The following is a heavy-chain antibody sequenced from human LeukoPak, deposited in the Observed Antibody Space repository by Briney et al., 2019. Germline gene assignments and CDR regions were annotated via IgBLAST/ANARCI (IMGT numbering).Heavy chain of an antibody. CDR1: GASITTYY. CDR2: IYHSGST. V-gene: IGHV4-59*08. D-gene: IGHD3-22*01. Sequence: SETLSLTCTVSGASITTYYWSCIPQPPGKGLEWIGYIYHSGSTKYNPSLKSRVTISVDTSKNQFSLRLSSVTAADTAVYYCARQLYDSSGYPFDYWGQGTLVTVSS. CDR3: ARQLYDSSGYPFDY. J-gene: IGHJ4*02.